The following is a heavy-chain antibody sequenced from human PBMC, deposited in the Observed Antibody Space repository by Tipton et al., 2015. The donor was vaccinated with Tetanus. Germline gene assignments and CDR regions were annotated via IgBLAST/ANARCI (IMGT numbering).Heavy chain of an antibody. D-gene: IGHD2/OR15-2a*01. J-gene: IGHJ4*02. V-gene: IGHV4-30-4*01. CDR3: ARAAGFLGLTHDF. CDR2: TYYSGST. CDR1: GASIGSISYY. Sequence: TLSLTCTVSGASIGSISYYWSWIRQPPGKGLEWIGYTYYSGSTGYNPSLKSRVTISIDRSNTQFSLRLDSLTAADTAVYYCARAAGFLGLTHDFWGRGTLVSVSS.